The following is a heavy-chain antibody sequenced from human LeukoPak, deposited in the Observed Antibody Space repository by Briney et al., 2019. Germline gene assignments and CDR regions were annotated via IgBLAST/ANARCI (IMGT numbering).Heavy chain of an antibody. CDR1: GFIFSSYS. Sequence: GGSLRLSCAASGFIFSSYSMNWVRQAPGKGLEWVSSISSSSSYIYYADSVKGRFTISRDNAKNSLYLQMNSLRAEDTAVYYCARDSPNYYGMGVWGQGTTVTVSS. J-gene: IGHJ6*02. CDR3: ARDSPNYYGMGV. V-gene: IGHV3-21*01. CDR2: ISSSSSYI.